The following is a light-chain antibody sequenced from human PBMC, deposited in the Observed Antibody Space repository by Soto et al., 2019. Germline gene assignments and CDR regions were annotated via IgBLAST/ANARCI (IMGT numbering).Light chain of an antibody. J-gene: IGLJ1*01. Sequence: QYALTQPASESGSPGQSITISCTGTSSDVGGYNYVSWYQQHPGKAPKLMIYDVSNRPLGVSNRFSGSKSGNTASLTISGLQAEDEADYYCSSYTSSSTRVFVTGTKVTVL. CDR3: SSYTSSSTRV. CDR1: SSDVGGYNY. CDR2: DVS. V-gene: IGLV2-14*01.